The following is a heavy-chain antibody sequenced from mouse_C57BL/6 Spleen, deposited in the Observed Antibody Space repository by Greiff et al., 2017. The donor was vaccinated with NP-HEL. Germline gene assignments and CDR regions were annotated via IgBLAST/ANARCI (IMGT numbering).Heavy chain of an antibody. V-gene: IGHV1-63*01. CDR3: AREGRNWDWYFDV. CDR2: IYPGGGYT. Sequence: VQLQQSGAELVRPGTSVKMSCKASGYTFTNYWIGWAKQRPGHGLEWIGDIYPGGGYTNYNEKFKGKATLTADKSSSTAYMQFSSLTSEDSAIYYCAREGRNWDWYFDVWGTGTTVTVSS. CDR1: GYTFTNYW. J-gene: IGHJ1*03. D-gene: IGHD4-1*01.